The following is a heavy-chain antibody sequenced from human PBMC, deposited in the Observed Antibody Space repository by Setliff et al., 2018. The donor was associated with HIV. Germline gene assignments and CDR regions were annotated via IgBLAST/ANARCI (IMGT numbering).Heavy chain of an antibody. CDR2: IYTSGST. Sequence: SETLSLTCSVSGGSIRNYYWSWIRQPPGKGLEWVGHIYTSGSTYNNPSLKSRVTISLDTSKNQFSLKLSSVTAADTAVYFCAGSSPSVVDAFDIWGQGTTVTVSS. CDR3: AGSSPSVVDAFDI. J-gene: IGHJ3*02. D-gene: IGHD6-6*01. CDR1: GGSIRNYY. V-gene: IGHV4-4*08.